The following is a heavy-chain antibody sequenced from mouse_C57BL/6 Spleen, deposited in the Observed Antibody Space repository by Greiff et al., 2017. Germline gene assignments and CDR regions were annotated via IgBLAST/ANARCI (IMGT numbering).Heavy chain of an antibody. Sequence: VHVKQSGAELVRPGASVKLSCTASGFNIKDYYMHWVKQRPEQGLEWIGRIDPEDGDTEYAPKFQGKATMTADTSSNTAYLQLSSLTSEDTAVYYCTLYYDFSWDYWGQGTTLTVSS. J-gene: IGHJ2*01. CDR1: GFNIKDYY. D-gene: IGHD2-4*01. CDR2: IDPEDGDT. V-gene: IGHV14-1*01. CDR3: TLYYDFSWDY.